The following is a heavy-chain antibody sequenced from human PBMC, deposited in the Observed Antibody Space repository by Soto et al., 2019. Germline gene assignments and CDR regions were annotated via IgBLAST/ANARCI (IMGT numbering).Heavy chain of an antibody. CDR2: IYYSGST. CDR1: GGSISSYY. CDR3: ARVSSGWYYFDH. J-gene: IGHJ4*02. Sequence: QVQLQESGPGLVKPSETLSLTCIVSGGSISSYYWSWIRQPPAKGLEWIGYIYYSGSTNYNPSVKSRVTMSADTSKNQFSLKLSSVTAADTAVYYCARVSSGWYYFDHWGQGTLVTVSS. V-gene: IGHV4-59*01. D-gene: IGHD6-19*01.